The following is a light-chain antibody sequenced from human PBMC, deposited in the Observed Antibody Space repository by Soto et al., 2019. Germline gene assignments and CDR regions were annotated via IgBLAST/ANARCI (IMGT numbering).Light chain of an antibody. CDR2: EGS. Sequence: QSALTQPASVSGSPGQSITISCTGTSSDVGSYNLVSWYQQHPGKAPKLMIYEGSKRPSGVSNRFSGSKSGNMASLTISGLQAEDEADYYCCSYAGSSNWVFGGGTQLTVL. J-gene: IGLJ3*02. V-gene: IGLV2-23*01. CDR1: SSDVGSYNL. CDR3: CSYAGSSNWV.